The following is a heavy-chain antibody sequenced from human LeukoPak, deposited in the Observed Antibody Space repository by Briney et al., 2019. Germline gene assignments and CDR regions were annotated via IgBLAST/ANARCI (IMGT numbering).Heavy chain of an antibody. CDR2: VYYSGST. Sequence: SETLSLTCTVSGGSISSYYWSWIRQPPGKGLEWIGYVYYSGSTYYNPSLKSRVTISVDTSKKQFSLKLTSVTAADTAVYYCARGQELRGFPTIYPFEYWGQGTLVTVPS. CDR1: GGSISSYY. J-gene: IGHJ4*02. V-gene: IGHV4-59*01. D-gene: IGHD1-7*01. CDR3: ARGQELRGFPTIYPFEY.